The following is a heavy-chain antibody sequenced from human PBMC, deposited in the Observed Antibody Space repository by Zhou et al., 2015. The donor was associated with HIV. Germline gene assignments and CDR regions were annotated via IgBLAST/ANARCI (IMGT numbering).Heavy chain of an antibody. CDR2: INPSGGST. V-gene: IGHV1-46*01. J-gene: IGHJ5*02. CDR1: GYTFTSYY. D-gene: IGHD3-10*01. CDR3: ALMVRGNWFDP. Sequence: QVQLVQSGAEVKKPGASVKVSCKASGYTFTSYYMHWVRQAPGQGLEWMGIINPSGGSTSYAQKFQGRVTMTRDTSTSTVYMELSSLRSEDTAVYYCALMVRGNWFDPWGQGTLVTVSS.